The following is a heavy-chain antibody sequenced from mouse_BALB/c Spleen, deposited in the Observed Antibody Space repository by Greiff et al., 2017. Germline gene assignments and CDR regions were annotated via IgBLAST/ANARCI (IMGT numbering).Heavy chain of an antibody. V-gene: IGHV5-9-3*01. Sequence: EVKVVESGGGLVKPGGSLKLSCAASGFTFSSYAMSWVRQTPEKRLEWVATISSGGSYTYYPDSVKGRFTISRDNAKNTLYLQMSSLRSEDTAMYYCATRGGYWGQGTTLTVSS. CDR1: GFTFSSYA. CDR2: ISSGGSYT. J-gene: IGHJ2*01. CDR3: ATRGGY.